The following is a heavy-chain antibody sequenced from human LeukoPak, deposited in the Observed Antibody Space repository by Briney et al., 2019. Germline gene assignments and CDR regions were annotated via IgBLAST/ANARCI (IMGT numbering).Heavy chain of an antibody. J-gene: IGHJ4*02. CDR3: ARITEQWLGYFDY. D-gene: IGHD6-19*01. Sequence: SVKVSCKASGYTFTGYYMHWVRQAPGQGLEWMGGIIPIFGTANYAQKFQGRVTITADESTSTAYMELSSLRSEDTAVYYCARITEQWLGYFDYWGQGTLVTVSS. CDR1: GYTFTGYY. CDR2: IIPIFGTA. V-gene: IGHV1-69*13.